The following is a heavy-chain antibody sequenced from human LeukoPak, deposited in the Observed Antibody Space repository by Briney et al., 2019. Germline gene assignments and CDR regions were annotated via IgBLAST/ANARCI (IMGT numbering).Heavy chain of an antibody. V-gene: IGHV1-2*02. J-gene: IGHJ4*02. CDR1: VYSFTGYY. Sequence: ASLTVSFKTSVYSFTGYYIHWVRQAPGHGLEWVGWVNPYSGGTNYTQNFQGRVTMTRDMSISTAYLELSRLRSDDTAVYYCARLAVCTDGTCYRDYWGQGTLVTVFS. CDR3: ARLAVCTDGTCYRDY. CDR2: VNPYSGGT. D-gene: IGHD2-15*01.